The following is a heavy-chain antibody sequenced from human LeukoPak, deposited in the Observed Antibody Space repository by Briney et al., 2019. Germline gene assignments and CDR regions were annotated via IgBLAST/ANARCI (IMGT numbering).Heavy chain of an antibody. CDR3: ARDFGWLSGFDY. CDR2: ISFDGSNK. CDR1: GFTFSSYV. D-gene: IGHD3-9*01. Sequence: SGRSLRLSCAASGFTFSSYVMHWVRQAPGEGLEWVAVISFDGSNKYYGDSLKGRFTISRDNSKDTLYLQMNSLRGEDMAIYYRARDFGWLSGFDYWGQGTLVTVSS. J-gene: IGHJ4*02. V-gene: IGHV3-30-3*01.